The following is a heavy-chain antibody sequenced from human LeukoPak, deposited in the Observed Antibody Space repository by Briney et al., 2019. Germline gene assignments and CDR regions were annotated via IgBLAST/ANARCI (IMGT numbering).Heavy chain of an antibody. V-gene: IGHV3-74*01. J-gene: IGHJ4*02. CDR2: IRGDGSIT. Sequence: GGSLRLSCAASGFTFSSYSMNWVRQAPGKGLVWVSRIRGDGSITVYADSVKGRFTISRDNAKNTLYLQMNSLRAEDTAVYYCARDFGWLSGFDNWGQGTLVTVSS. D-gene: IGHD3-9*01. CDR3: ARDFGWLSGFDN. CDR1: GFTFSSYS.